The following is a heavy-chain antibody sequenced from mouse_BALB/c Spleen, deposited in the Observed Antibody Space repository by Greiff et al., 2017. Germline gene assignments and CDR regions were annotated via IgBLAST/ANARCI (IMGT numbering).Heavy chain of an antibody. Sequence: VKLMESGPGLVQPSQSLSITCTVSGFSLTSYGVHWVRQSPGKGLEWLGVIWSGGSTDYNAAFISRLSISKDNSKSQVFFKMNSLQANDTAIYYCARNSYGYDVGFAYWGQGTLVTVSA. CDR1: GFSLTSYG. CDR3: ARNSYGYDVGFAY. J-gene: IGHJ3*01. D-gene: IGHD2-2*01. CDR2: IWSGGST. V-gene: IGHV2-2*02.